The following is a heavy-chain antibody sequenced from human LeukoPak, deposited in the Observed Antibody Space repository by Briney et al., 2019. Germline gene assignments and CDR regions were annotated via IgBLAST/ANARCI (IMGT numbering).Heavy chain of an antibody. D-gene: IGHD5-18*01. V-gene: IGHV1-69*13. CDR1: GGTFSSYA. CDR2: IIPIFGTA. Sequence: GASVKVSCKASGGTFSSYAISWVRQAPGQGLEWMGGIIPIFGTANYAQKFQGRVTITADESTSTAYMELSSLRSEDTAVYYCAIGPSGWIQLWSLRGFDYWGQGTLVTVSS. CDR3: AIGPSGWIQLWSLRGFDY. J-gene: IGHJ4*02.